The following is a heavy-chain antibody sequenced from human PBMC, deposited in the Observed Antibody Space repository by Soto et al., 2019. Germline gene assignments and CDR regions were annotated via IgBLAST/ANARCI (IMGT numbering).Heavy chain of an antibody. CDR3: AEDVRIRSGWSPGSFDY. V-gene: IGHV3-23*01. Sequence: GGSLRLSCAASGFTFSSYAMSWVRQAPGKGLEWVSAISGSGGSTYYADSVKGRFTISRDNTKNTLYLQMNSLRAEDTAVDYCAEDVRIRSGWSPGSFDYWGQGTMVTVSS. D-gene: IGHD6-19*01. CDR2: ISGSGGST. J-gene: IGHJ4*03. CDR1: GFTFSSYA.